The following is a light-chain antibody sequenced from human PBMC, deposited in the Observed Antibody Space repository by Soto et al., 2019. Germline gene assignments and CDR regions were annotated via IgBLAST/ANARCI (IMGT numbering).Light chain of an antibody. Sequence: IVLTQSPVFLSVTPGQPASISCKSSQSLLHSAGNTYLYWYLQRPGQPPHLLIYQVSKRFSGVPDRFSGSGSRTDFTLSISRVESEDIGIYYCMQSTQLPWTFGQGTKV. CDR2: QVS. J-gene: IGKJ1*01. V-gene: IGKV2D-29*01. CDR1: QSLLHSAGNTY. CDR3: MQSTQLPWT.